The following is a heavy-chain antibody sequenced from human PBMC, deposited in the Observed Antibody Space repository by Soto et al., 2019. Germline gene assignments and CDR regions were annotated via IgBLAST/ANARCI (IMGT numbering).Heavy chain of an antibody. V-gene: IGHV4-59*08. CDR3: VRQGIGALHGLVDV. CDR2: IYSNGGT. CDR1: GDSIGTYN. Sequence: QVQLQASGPGLVKPSDTLSLTCTVSGDSIGTYNWGWIRQPPGKRLEWIGYIYSNGGTSYNPALKSRVTISADTSTKQFFPRLSSVTAADTAVYYCVRQGIGALHGLVDVWGQGTTVTVSS. J-gene: IGHJ6*02. D-gene: IGHD1-26*01.